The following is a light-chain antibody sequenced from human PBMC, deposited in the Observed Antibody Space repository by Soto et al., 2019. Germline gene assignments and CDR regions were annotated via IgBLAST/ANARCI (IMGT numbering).Light chain of an antibody. CDR2: GAS. V-gene: IGKV3-20*01. J-gene: IGKJ1*01. CDR3: QQYGSSGT. Sequence: EIVLTQSPGTLSLSPGERATLSCRASQSVSSSYLAWYQQKPGQAPRLLIYGASNRATGIPDRFSGSGSGTVFTLTISRMEPEYFAVYYCQQYGSSGTFGQGTKVDIK. CDR1: QSVSSSY.